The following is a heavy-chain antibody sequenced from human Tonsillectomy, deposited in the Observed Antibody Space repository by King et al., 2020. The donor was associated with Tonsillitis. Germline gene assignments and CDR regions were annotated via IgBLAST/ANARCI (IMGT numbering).Heavy chain of an antibody. J-gene: IGHJ3*02. CDR1: GFTFRSYA. Sequence: VQLVESGGGLVQPRKSLRLSCAASGFTFRSYAMSWVRQAPGKGLEWVSAISASGGSTYYADSVRGRFTISRDNSKNTLYLQMSSLRVEDTAVYYCAKDTGAYYLGRNAFDIWGQGTMVIVSS. D-gene: IGHD3-22*01. CDR3: AKDTGAYYLGRNAFDI. CDR2: ISASGGST. V-gene: IGHV3-23*04.